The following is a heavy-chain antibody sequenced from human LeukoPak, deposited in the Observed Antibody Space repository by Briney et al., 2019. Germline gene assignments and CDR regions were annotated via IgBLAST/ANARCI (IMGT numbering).Heavy chain of an antibody. Sequence: SETLSLTCTVSGGSISSYYWSWIRQPPGKGLEWIGYIYYSGSTNYNPSLKSRVTISVDTSKNQFSLKLSSVTAADTAVYYCARLRYIVAHFDIWGQGTMVTVSS. CDR1: GGSISSYY. V-gene: IGHV4-59*08. CDR3: ARLRYIVAHFDI. CDR2: IYYSGST. D-gene: IGHD5-12*01. J-gene: IGHJ3*02.